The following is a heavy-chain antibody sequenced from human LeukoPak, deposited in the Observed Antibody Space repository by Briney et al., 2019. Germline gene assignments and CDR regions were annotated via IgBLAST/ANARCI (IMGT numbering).Heavy chain of an antibody. J-gene: IGHJ4*02. CDR1: GYTFTSYD. CDR2: MNPNSGNT. V-gene: IGHV1-8*01. D-gene: IGHD3-10*01. Sequence: GASVKVSCKASGYTFTSYDINRVRQATGQGLEWMGWMNPNSGNTGYAQKFQGRVTMTRNTSISTAYMELSSLRSEDTAVYYCARGRHYGSGSYSDYWGQGTLVTVSS. CDR3: ARGRHYGSGSYSDY.